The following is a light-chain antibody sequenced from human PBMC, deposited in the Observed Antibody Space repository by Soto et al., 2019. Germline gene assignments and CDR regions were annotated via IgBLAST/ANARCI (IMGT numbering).Light chain of an antibody. CDR1: QSISSW. J-gene: IGKJ1*01. CDR3: QQYNSYSWT. Sequence: DIQMTQSPSTLSASVGDRVTITCRASQSISSWLAWYQQKPGKAPKLLSYDASTLESGVPSRFSGSRSGTEFTLTISSLQPDDFETYYCQQYNSYSWTFGQGTKVDIK. CDR2: DAS. V-gene: IGKV1-5*01.